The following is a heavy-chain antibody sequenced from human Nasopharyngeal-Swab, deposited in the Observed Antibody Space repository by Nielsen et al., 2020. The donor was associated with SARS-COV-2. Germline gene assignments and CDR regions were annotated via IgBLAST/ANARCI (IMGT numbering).Heavy chain of an antibody. Sequence: SETLSLTCTVSGGSITSYYWSWIRQPSGKGLEWIGYFYYTGITNYNPSLKSRVTISVDTSKNQFSLKLSSVTAADTAVYYCAKEVVGGLVDSWGQGTLVTVSS. CDR1: GGSITSYY. V-gene: IGHV4-59*12. CDR3: AKEVVGGLVDS. CDR2: FYYTGIT. D-gene: IGHD1-26*01. J-gene: IGHJ4*02.